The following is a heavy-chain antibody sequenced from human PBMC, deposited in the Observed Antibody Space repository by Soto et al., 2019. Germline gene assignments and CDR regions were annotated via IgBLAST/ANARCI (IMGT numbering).Heavy chain of an antibody. Sequence: RLSCAASGFTFSSYDMNWVRQAPGKGLEWVSYISRSVSTIYYADSVKGRFTISRDNAKNSLYLQMNGLRAEDTAVYYCARGSQKGYYYGMDVWGQGTTVTVSS. V-gene: IGHV3-48*03. J-gene: IGHJ6*02. CDR2: ISRSVSTI. CDR1: GFTFSSYD. D-gene: IGHD2-15*01. CDR3: ARGSQKGYYYGMDV.